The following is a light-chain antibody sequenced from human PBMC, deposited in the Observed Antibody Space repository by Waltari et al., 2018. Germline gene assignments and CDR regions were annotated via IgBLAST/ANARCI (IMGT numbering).Light chain of an antibody. V-gene: IGLV1-44*01. Sequence: QSVLTQPPSASETSGQRVTISCSGSSSNIGSKTVNWYQQLPGTAPKLLIYSNDKRPSGVPEQFSGSKSGTSASLAISGLQSEDEAEYYCAAWDDSLNAVVFGGGTKVTVL. CDR3: AAWDDSLNAVV. CDR1: SSNIGSKT. CDR2: SND. J-gene: IGLJ2*01.